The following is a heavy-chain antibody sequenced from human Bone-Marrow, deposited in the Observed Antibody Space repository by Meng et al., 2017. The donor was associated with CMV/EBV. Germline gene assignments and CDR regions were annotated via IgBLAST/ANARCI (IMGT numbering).Heavy chain of an antibody. CDR1: GGSISSYY. V-gene: IGHV4-59*01. CDR3: ARQTSGTYYGTMGWFDP. Sequence: SETLSLTCTVSGGSISSYYWSWIRQPPGKGLEWIGYIYYSGSTNYNPSLKSRVTISVDTSKNQFSLKLSSVTAADTAVYYCARQTSGTYYGTMGWFDPWGQGTLVTVSS. D-gene: IGHD1-26*01. J-gene: IGHJ5*02. CDR2: IYYSGST.